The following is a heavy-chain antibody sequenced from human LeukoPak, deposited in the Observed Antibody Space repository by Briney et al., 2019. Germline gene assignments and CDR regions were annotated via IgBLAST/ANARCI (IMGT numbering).Heavy chain of an antibody. V-gene: IGHV3-74*01. J-gene: IGHJ4*02. CDR3: ARGSKYSSSWYVDY. Sequence: GGCLRLSCAASGFTFRIYWMYCGCQAPGKGPGWVSSMNSDGSSTTYADSVKGRFTISRDNAKNTLYLQMNSLRVEDTAVYYCARGSKYSSSWYVDYWGQGTLVTVSS. CDR1: GFTFRIYW. D-gene: IGHD6-13*01. CDR2: MNSDGSST.